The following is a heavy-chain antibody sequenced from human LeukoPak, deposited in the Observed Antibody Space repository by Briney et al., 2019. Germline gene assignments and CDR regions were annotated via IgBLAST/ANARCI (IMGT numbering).Heavy chain of an antibody. CDR3: ARDGDLYGSGSYFKAYYFDY. J-gene: IGHJ4*02. Sequence: SETLSLTCTVSGGSISNYYWSWIRQPAGKGLEWIGRIYTSGNTDYNPSLKSRVTMSVDTSKNQFSLKLSSVTAADTAVYYCARDGDLYGSGSYFKAYYFDYWGQGTLVTVPS. D-gene: IGHD3-10*01. V-gene: IGHV4-4*07. CDR2: IYTSGNT. CDR1: GGSISNYY.